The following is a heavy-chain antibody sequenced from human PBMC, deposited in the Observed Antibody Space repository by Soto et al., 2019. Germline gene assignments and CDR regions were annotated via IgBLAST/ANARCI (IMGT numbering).Heavy chain of an antibody. D-gene: IGHD5-12*01. V-gene: IGHV4-59*01. J-gene: IGHJ3*02. Sequence: SLTCTVSGGSISSYYWSWIRQPPGKGLEWIGYIYYSGSTNYNPSLKSRVTISVDTSKNQFSLKLSSVTAADTAVYYCASQSGYATDAFDIWGQGTMVTVSS. CDR3: ASQSGYATDAFDI. CDR2: IYYSGST. CDR1: GGSISSYY.